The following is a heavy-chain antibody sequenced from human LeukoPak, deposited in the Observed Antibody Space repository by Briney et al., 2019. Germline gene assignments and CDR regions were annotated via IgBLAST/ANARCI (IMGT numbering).Heavy chain of an antibody. V-gene: IGHV1-8*01. D-gene: IGHD2-2*01. Sequence: ASVKVSCKASGYTLTSYDINWVRQATGQGLEWMGWMNPNSGNTGYAQKFQGRVTMTRNTSISTAYMELSSLRSEDTAVYYCARGVVVVPAAISVWFDPWGQGTLVTVSS. CDR2: MNPNSGNT. CDR1: GYTLTSYD. J-gene: IGHJ5*02. CDR3: ARGVVVVPAAISVWFDP.